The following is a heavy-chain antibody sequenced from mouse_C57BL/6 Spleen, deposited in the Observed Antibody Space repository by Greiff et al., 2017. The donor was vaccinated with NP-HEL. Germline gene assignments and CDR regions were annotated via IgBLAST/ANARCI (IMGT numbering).Heavy chain of an antibody. D-gene: IGHD2-4*01. CDR1: GFTFSNYW. Sequence: EVKVEESGGGLVQPGGSMKLSCVASGFTFSNYWMNWVRQSPEKGLEWVAQIRLKSDNYATHYAESVKGRFTISRDDSKSSVYLQMNNLRAEDTGIYYCTDGKYDFLFDYWGQGTTLTVSS. CDR2: IRLKSDNYAT. J-gene: IGHJ2*01. V-gene: IGHV6-3*01. CDR3: TDGKYDFLFDY.